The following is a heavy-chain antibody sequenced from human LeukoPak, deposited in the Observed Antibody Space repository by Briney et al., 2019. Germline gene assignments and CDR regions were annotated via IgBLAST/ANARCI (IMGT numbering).Heavy chain of an antibody. CDR3: ARDRVSMVRGATLDY. J-gene: IGHJ4*02. V-gene: IGHV3-23*01. Sequence: PGGSLRLSCAGSGFTFSTYSMSWVRQAPGKGLEWVSGISGSGGRTIYADSVKGRFTISRDNSKNTLYLQMNSLRAEDTAVYYCARDRVSMVRGATLDYWGQGTLVTVSS. D-gene: IGHD3-10*01. CDR2: ISGSGGRT. CDR1: GFTFSTYS.